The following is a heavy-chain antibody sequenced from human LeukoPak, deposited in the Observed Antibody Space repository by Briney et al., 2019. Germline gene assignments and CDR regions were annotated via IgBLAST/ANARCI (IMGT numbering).Heavy chain of an antibody. Sequence: SETLSLTCAVYGGSFSGYYWSWIRQPPGKGLEWIGEINHSGSTNYNPSLKSRVTISVDTSKYQFSPKLSSVTAADTAVYYCARGYYGPPYYWGQGTLVTVSS. V-gene: IGHV4-34*01. J-gene: IGHJ4*02. CDR3: ARGYYGPPYY. CDR1: GGSFSGYY. CDR2: INHSGST. D-gene: IGHD3-10*01.